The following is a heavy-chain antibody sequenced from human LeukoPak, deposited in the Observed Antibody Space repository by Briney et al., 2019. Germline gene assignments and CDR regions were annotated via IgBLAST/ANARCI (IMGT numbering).Heavy chain of an antibody. CDR1: GFTFSSYA. V-gene: IGHV3-23*01. J-gene: IGHJ4*02. D-gene: IGHD2-21*01. CDR2: ISGSGGST. CDR3: ARDCGGDCYYDY. Sequence: QPGGSLRLSCAASGFTFSSYAMSWVPQAPGKGLKWVSAISGSGGSTYYADSVKGRFTISRDNSKNTLYLQMNSLRAEDTAVYYCARDCGGDCYYDYWGQGTLVTVSS.